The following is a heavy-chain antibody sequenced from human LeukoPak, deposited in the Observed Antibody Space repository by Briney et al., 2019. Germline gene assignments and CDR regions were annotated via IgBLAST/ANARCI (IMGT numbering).Heavy chain of an antibody. CDR1: GFTFSSYS. CDR3: ASLSGSYGLDAFDI. V-gene: IGHV3-21*04. D-gene: IGHD1-26*01. Sequence: GGSLRLSCAASGFTFSSYSMNWVRQAPGKGLEWVSSISSSSSSYKYYADSVKGRFTISRDNAKNSLYLQMNSLRAEDTAVYYCASLSGSYGLDAFDIWGQGTMVTVSS. J-gene: IGHJ3*02. CDR2: ISSSSSSYK.